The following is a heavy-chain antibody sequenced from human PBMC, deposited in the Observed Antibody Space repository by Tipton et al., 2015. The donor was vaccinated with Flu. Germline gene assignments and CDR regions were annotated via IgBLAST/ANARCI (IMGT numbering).Heavy chain of an antibody. D-gene: IGHD1-26*01. CDR2: IRSDETTE. Sequence: SLRLSCAASGFIFSTYGMHWVRQAPGKGLEWVAHIRSDETTEYADSVKGRFTISRDNSKDMLYLQMNSLRAEDTAVFYCAKSGGFDSWNQGALVIVSS. J-gene: IGHJ4*02. CDR3: AKSGGFDS. CDR1: GFIFSTYG. V-gene: IGHV3-30*02.